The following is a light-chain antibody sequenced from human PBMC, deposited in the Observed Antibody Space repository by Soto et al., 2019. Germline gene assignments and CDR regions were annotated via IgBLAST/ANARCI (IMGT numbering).Light chain of an antibody. CDR2: KAS. J-gene: IGKJ5*01. Sequence: DIPMTQSPSTLSASVGDRVTITCRASHSISSWLAWYQQKPGKAPKLLIYKASSLESGVPSRFSGSGSGTEFTLTISSLQPDDFATYYCQQYNSYLITFGQGTRLEMK. CDR1: HSISSW. V-gene: IGKV1-5*03. CDR3: QQYNSYLIT.